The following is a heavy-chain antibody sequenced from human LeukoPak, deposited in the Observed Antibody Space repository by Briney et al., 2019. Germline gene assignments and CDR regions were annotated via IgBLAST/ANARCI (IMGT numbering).Heavy chain of an antibody. V-gene: IGHV3-74*01. CDR2: INSDGSST. D-gene: IGHD3-22*01. CDR1: GFTFSSYG. J-gene: IGHJ4*02. CDR3: ARDYSSGEGAFDY. Sequence: GGSLRLSCAASGFTFSSYGMHWVRQAPGKGLVWVSRINSDGSSTSYADSVKGRFTISRDNAKNTLYLQMNSLRAEDTAVYYCARDYSSGEGAFDYWGQGTLVTVSS.